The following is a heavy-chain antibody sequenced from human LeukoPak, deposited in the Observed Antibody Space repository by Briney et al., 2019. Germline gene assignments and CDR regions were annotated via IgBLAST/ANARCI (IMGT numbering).Heavy chain of an antibody. CDR2: ISGSGGST. CDR1: GFTFSSYA. V-gene: IGHV3-23*01. D-gene: IGHD3-22*01. Sequence: PGGSLRLSCAASGFTFSSYAMSWVRQAPGKGLEWVSAISGSGGSTYYADSVKGRFTISRDNSKNTLYLQMNSLRAEDTAVYYCAKDSVDYYDSSGYFGWGQGTLVTVSS. CDR3: AKDSVDYYDSSGYFG. J-gene: IGHJ4*02.